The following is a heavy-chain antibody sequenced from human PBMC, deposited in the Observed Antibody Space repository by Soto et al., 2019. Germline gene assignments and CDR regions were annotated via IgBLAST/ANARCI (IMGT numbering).Heavy chain of an antibody. J-gene: IGHJ4*02. V-gene: IGHV4-31*03. CDR2: IYYSGTT. Sequence: QVQLQESGPGLVKPSQTLSLTCTVSGESIRRSTYYWTWLRQSPRKGLEWIGYIYYSGTTYYNAALESRLAISVDTSKNQFSLRLRSVTAADSAVYYCARTRVATAGTDFAYWGQGTLVTVSS. CDR3: ARTRVATAGTDFAY. CDR1: GESIRRSTYY. D-gene: IGHD6-13*01.